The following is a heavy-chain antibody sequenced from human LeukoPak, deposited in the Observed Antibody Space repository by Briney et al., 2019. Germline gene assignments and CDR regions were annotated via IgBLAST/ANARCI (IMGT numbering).Heavy chain of an antibody. Sequence: ASVKVSCKASGYAFTRYGVSWVRQAPGQGLEWLGWINPHNDNINYAPNVQDSVTLTTDTSASTVYMELRSLRSDDTAVYYCARGGGGGYYYHYMDVWGKGTTVVVSS. D-gene: IGHD3-16*01. CDR1: GYAFTRYG. CDR3: ARGGGGGYYYHYMDV. J-gene: IGHJ6*03. V-gene: IGHV1-18*01. CDR2: INPHNDNI.